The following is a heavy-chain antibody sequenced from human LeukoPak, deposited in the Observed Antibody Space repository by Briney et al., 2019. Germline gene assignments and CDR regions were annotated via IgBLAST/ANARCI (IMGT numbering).Heavy chain of an antibody. CDR1: GFTFGDYG. Sequence: GGSLRLSCAASGFTFGDYGMHWVRQAPGKGLEWVSLISGDGGSTYYADSVKGRFTISRDNSKNSLYLQLNSLRTEDTVLYYCAKDHYLLGHWGQGTLVTVSS. D-gene: IGHD1-26*01. CDR3: AKDHYLLGH. V-gene: IGHV3-43*02. J-gene: IGHJ4*02. CDR2: ISGDGGST.